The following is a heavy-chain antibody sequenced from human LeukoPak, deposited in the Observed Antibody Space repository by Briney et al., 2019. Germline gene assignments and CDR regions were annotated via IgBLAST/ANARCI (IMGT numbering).Heavy chain of an antibody. CDR3: ARFDADFVDAFDI. CDR1: GGSFSGYY. D-gene: IGHD3-3*01. Sequence: SETLSLTCAVYGGSFSGYYWSWIRQPPGKGLEWIGEINHSGSTNYNPSLKSRVTISVDTSKNQFSLKLSSVTAADTAVYYCARFDADFVDAFDIWGQGTMVTVSS. V-gene: IGHV4-34*01. J-gene: IGHJ3*02. CDR2: INHSGST.